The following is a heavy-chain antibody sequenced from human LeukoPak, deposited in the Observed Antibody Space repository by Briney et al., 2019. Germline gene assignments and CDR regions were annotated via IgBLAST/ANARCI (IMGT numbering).Heavy chain of an antibody. Sequence: ASVKVSCKASGYKFTDYYIYWVRQAPGQGLEWMGAIFPSGGKTHYSQKFQGRLTLTRDTSTNTVYMELTGLRSDDTALYFCTRAFDPWGQGTLVTVSS. V-gene: IGHV1-46*01. CDR3: TRAFDP. CDR2: IFPSGGKT. CDR1: GYKFTDYY. J-gene: IGHJ5*02.